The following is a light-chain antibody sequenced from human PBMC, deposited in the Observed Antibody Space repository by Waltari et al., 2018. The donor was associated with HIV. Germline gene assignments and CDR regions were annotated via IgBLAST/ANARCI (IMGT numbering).Light chain of an antibody. CDR2: KTY. J-gene: IGLJ1*01. Sequence: SVLTQPPSASGTPGQTVTISCSGSSSNIGNDNVYWYQQLPGMTPKLLIYKTYQRPSGFPDRFAGSKSGTSASLAMSGRRCEDEADYYCVGWDGSLSGYVFGAGTKVTVL. CDR3: VGWDGSLSGYV. CDR1: SSNIGNDN. V-gene: IGLV1-47*01.